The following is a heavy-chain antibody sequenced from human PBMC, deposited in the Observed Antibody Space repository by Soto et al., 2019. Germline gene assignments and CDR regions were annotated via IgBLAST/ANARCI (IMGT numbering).Heavy chain of an antibody. D-gene: IGHD2-21*01. J-gene: IGHJ4*02. Sequence: QVQLQQWGAGLLKPSETLSLTCAVYGGSFSGYYWSWIRQPPGKGLEWIGEINHSGRPNYNPSLKSRVTISVDTSKNQFSLKLSSVTAADTAVYYGARYSEARLSSIDYWGQGTLVTVSS. CDR3: ARYSEARLSSIDY. V-gene: IGHV4-34*01. CDR1: GGSFSGYY. CDR2: INHSGRP.